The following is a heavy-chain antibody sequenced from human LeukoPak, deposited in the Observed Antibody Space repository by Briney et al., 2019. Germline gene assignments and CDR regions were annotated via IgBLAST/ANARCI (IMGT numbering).Heavy chain of an antibody. Sequence: PGGSLRLSCAASGFTFSNYGMHWVRQAPGKGLEWVAVIWYDGSNKYYADSVKGRFTISRDNSKNTLYLQMNSLRAEDTAVYYCARDGQWLVQIDYWGQGTLVTVSS. CDR3: ARDGQWLVQIDY. D-gene: IGHD6-19*01. CDR2: IWYDGSNK. V-gene: IGHV3-33*01. J-gene: IGHJ4*02. CDR1: GFTFSNYG.